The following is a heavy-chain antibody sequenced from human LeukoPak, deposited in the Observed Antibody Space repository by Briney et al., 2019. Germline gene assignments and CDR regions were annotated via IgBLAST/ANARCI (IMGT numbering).Heavy chain of an antibody. J-gene: IGHJ3*02. CDR2: ISSSSSTI. V-gene: IGHV3-48*01. CDR3: ARDPGYCSGGSCYPDAFDI. D-gene: IGHD2-15*01. Sequence: HPGGSLRLSCAASGFTFSSYSMNWVRQAPGKGLEWVSYISSSSSTIYYADSVKGRFTISRDNAKNSLYLQMNSLRAGDTGVYYCARDPGYCSGGSCYPDAFDIWGQGTMVTVSS. CDR1: GFTFSSYS.